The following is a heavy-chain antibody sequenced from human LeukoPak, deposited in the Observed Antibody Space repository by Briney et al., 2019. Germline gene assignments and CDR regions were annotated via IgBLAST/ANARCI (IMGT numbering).Heavy chain of an antibody. V-gene: IGHV4-34*01. CDR3: AREDGGGGSGWPDLSDY. CDR1: GGSFSGYY. Sequence: PSETLSLTCAVYGGSFSGYYWSWIRQPPGKGLEWIGEINHSGSTNYNPSLKSRVTMSVDTSKNQFSLKLSSVTAADTAVYYCAREDGGGGSGWPDLSDYWGQGTLVTVSS. J-gene: IGHJ4*02. CDR2: INHSGST. D-gene: IGHD6-19*01.